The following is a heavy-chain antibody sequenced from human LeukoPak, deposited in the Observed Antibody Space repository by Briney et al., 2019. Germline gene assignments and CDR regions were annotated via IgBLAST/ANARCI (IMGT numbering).Heavy chain of an antibody. V-gene: IGHV1-46*01. Sequence: EASVKVSCKAAGYTFTSYYLHWVRQAPGQGLEWMGIIYPSFGRADYAERFQGRVTMTWDTSTSTVYLELRSLRSEDTAMYYCAREFHGGCFDYWGQGTLVTVSS. D-gene: IGHD3-16*01. CDR3: AREFHGGCFDY. J-gene: IGHJ4*02. CDR1: GYTFTSYY. CDR2: IYPSFGRA.